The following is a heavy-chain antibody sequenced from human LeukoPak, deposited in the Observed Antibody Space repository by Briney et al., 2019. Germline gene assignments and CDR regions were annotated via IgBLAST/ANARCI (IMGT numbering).Heavy chain of an antibody. CDR3: AKGYDTRH. D-gene: IGHD3-9*01. J-gene: IGHJ1*01. CDR1: GFTFSTYG. CDR2: IRLDGVTT. Sequence: GGSLRLSCAASGFTFSTYGMHWVRQAPGKGLEWVAFIRLDGVTTYHADSVKGRFTISRANSKHTLYLQPNSLTTGDTAVYYCAKGYDTRHWGQGTLVIVSS. V-gene: IGHV3-30*02.